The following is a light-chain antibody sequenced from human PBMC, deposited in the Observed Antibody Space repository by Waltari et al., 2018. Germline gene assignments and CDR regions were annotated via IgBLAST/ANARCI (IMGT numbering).Light chain of an antibody. J-gene: IGLJ3*02. V-gene: IGLV1-47*01. CDR2: RNH. CDR1: SANIGTHY. CDR3: AGWDDSLSGRV. Sequence: SALTHPPSTSGTTGQRVTISCPGDSANIGTHYVSWYQQFPGTAPKLLIYRNHERPSGVPDRFSGSKSGASASLVISGLRPEDEAYYYCAGWDDSLSGRVFGEGTKLSVL.